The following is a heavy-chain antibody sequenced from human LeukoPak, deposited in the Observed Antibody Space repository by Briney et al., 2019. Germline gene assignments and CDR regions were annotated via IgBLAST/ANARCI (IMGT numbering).Heavy chain of an antibody. V-gene: IGHV3-7*01. CDR2: IREDASEE. Sequence: GGSLRLSCAVSGFTSSRHWMSWVRQTPEKGLEWVANIREDASEENYVDSVKGRFTISRDNAKNSLYLQMNSLRAEDTAVYYCAIAAGWELGYWDQGTLVTVSS. D-gene: IGHD6-25*01. CDR3: AIAAGWELGY. CDR1: GFTSSRHW. J-gene: IGHJ4*02.